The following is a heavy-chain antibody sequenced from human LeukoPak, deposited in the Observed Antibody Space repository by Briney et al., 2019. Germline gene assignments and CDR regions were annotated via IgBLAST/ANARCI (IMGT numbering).Heavy chain of an antibody. V-gene: IGHV4-61*08. CDR1: GGSISSGGYY. CDR2: ISYTGSA. D-gene: IGHD3-3*01. Sequence: SQTLSLTCTVSGGSISSGGYYWSWIRQHPGKGLEWIGYISYTGSANYNPSLKSRVTISVDTSKSHYSLKLSSVTAADTAVYYCARAPDFWGGYPYFFDFWGQGTLVTVS. J-gene: IGHJ4*02. CDR3: ARAPDFWGGYPYFFDF.